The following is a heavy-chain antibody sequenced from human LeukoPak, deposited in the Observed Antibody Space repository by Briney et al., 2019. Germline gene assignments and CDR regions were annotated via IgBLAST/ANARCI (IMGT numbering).Heavy chain of an antibody. D-gene: IGHD2-21*02. J-gene: IGHJ4*02. Sequence: PGGSLRLSCAASGFTFRTYAMTWVRQAPGKGLEWVSSISVSGAYKYYADSVKGRFTISRDDSKNTLSLQMNSLRAEDTAVYYCARSCDGDCYSDYWGQGTLVTVSS. CDR1: GFTFRTYA. V-gene: IGHV3-23*01. CDR2: ISVSGAYK. CDR3: ARSCDGDCYSDY.